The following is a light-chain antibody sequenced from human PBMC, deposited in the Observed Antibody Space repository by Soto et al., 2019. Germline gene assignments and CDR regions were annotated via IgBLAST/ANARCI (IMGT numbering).Light chain of an antibody. J-gene: IGKJ5*01. CDR3: QQRSNWPPIT. CDR2: GAS. Sequence: EIVMTQSPATLSVSPGERATLSCRASQSVSSNLAWYQQKPGQAPRLLIYGASNRATGTPDRFSGSGSGTDFTLTISRLEPEDFAVYYCQQRSNWPPITFGQGTRLEI. CDR1: QSVSSN. V-gene: IGKV3-11*01.